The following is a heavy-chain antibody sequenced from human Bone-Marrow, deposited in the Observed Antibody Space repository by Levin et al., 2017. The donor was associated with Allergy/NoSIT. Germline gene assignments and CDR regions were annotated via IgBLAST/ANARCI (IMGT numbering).Heavy chain of an antibody. CDR1: GFTFNEYG. V-gene: IGHV3-33*01. J-gene: IGHJ4*02. CDR2: IWYDGSNN. Sequence: AGGSLRLSCAASGFTFNEYGMHWVRQAPGKGLEWVAVIWYDGSNNFYADSVKGRFTISRDDSKNTLYLQMNSLRAEDTAVYYCSRGNPPRCSGGHCFDYWGQGTLVTVSS. D-gene: IGHD2-15*01. CDR3: SRGNPPRCSGGHCFDY.